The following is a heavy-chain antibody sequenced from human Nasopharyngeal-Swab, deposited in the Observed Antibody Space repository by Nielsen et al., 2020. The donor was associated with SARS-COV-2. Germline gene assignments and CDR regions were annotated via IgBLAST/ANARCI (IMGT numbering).Heavy chain of an antibody. CDR2: VKQDGTEK. CDR3: ARDEILDY. J-gene: IGHJ4*02. V-gene: IGHV3-7*01. D-gene: IGHD2/OR15-2a*01. Sequence: GGSLRLSCAASGFTFSPYWMTWVRQAPGKGLEWVANVKQDGTEKYFVDSVKGRFTISRDSAKNSLYLHMNSLRAEDTAVYYCARDEILDYWGQGTLVTVSS. CDR1: GFTFSPYW.